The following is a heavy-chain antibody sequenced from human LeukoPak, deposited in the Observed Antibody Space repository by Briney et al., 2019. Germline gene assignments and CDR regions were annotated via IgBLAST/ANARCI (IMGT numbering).Heavy chain of an antibody. CDR2: IYYSGTT. CDR1: GGTISSISYH. J-gene: IGHJ6*02. Sequence: PSETLSLTCTVSGGTISSISYHWGWIRQPPGEGLEWIGSIYYSGTTFYKSSLKSRVTISVDTSKNQFSLNLRSVTAADSAVYYCARGGDYYGSGSYYTPNYYYGMDVWGQGTTVTVSS. D-gene: IGHD3-10*01. CDR3: ARGGDYYGSGSYYTPNYYYGMDV. V-gene: IGHV4-39*07.